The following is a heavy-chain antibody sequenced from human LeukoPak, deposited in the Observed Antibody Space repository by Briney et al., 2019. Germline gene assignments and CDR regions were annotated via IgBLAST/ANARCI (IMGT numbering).Heavy chain of an antibody. CDR3: ARRSYGGSRSMDV. Sequence: GGSLRLSCAGSGFTFRTYWISWVRQAPGKGLEWLSYISPSAATIYSADSVKGRFTISRDNTNNSLYLQMDSLRADDAAMYYCARRSYGGSRSMDVWGQGTTVTVSS. CDR2: ISPSAATI. CDR1: GFTFRTYW. D-gene: IGHD2-15*01. J-gene: IGHJ6*02. V-gene: IGHV3-11*01.